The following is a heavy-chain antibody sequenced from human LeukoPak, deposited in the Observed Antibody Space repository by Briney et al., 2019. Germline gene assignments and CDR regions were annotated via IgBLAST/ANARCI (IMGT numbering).Heavy chain of an antibody. J-gene: IGHJ6*03. D-gene: IGHD6-13*01. CDR2: INHSGST. V-gene: IGHV4-34*01. Sequence: SETLSLTCAAYGGSFSGYYWSWIRQPPGKGLEWIGEINHSGSTNYNPSLKSRVTISVDTSKNQFSLKLSSVTAADTAVYYCARGKSSSWYVDYYYYYYMDVWGKGTTVTVSS. CDR1: GGSFSGYY. CDR3: ARGKSSSWYVDYYYYYYMDV.